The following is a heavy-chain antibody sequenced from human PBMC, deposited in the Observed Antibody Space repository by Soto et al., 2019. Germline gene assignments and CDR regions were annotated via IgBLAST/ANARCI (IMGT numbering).Heavy chain of an antibody. CDR1: GYSFMKYG. V-gene: IGHV1-18*01. D-gene: IGHD2-2*01. CDR2: ISPYSGYT. Sequence: QVQLVQSGPEMKKPGASVKVSCKGFGYSFMKYGINWVRQATGQGLEWVGWISPYSGYTHSAQKFHGRLTLTTDTAASTAYMELRILRSADTALYYCAREASVLIPAAQPSRFDSWGQGTLVTVSS. CDR3: AREASVLIPAAQPSRFDS. J-gene: IGHJ4*02.